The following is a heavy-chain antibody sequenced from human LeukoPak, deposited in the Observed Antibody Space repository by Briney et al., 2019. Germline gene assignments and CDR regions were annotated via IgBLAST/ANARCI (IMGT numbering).Heavy chain of an antibody. CDR2: IIPIFGTA. D-gene: IGHD3-3*01. V-gene: IGHV1-69*13. CDR1: GGTFSSYA. CDR3: ARVWSGVVITPSAGYYYGMDV. Sequence: SVKVSCKASGGTFSSYAISWVRQASGQELEWMGGIIPIFGTANYAQKFQGRVTITADESTSTAYMELSSLRSEDTAVYYCARVWSGVVITPSAGYYYGMDVWGQGTTVTVSS. J-gene: IGHJ6*02.